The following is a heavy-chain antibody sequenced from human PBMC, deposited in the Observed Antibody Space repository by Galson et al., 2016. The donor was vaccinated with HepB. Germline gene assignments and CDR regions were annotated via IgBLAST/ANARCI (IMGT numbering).Heavy chain of an antibody. CDR2: VSDTGST. CDR1: GGSITPYS. CDR3: AREWSAFDF. J-gene: IGHJ4*02. V-gene: IGHV4-59*01. Sequence: SETLSLTCAVSGGSITPYSWHWIRQPPGKGLEWIGFVSDTGSTSYNPVLESRVTISVDTSKSQFSLNLNPVTAADTAAYYCAREWSAFDFWGQGTLVTVSS. D-gene: IGHD2-8*01.